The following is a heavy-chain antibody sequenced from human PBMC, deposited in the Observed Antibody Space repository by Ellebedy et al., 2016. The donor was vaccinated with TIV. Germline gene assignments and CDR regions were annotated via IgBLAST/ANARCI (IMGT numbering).Heavy chain of an antibody. V-gene: IGHV3-7*03. CDR2: IKQAGSET. Sequence: GESLKISCALSGFPFSWPWMSWVRQAPGKGLAWVANIKQAGSETHSVDSMKVRFTISRDNAKNSLYLQMNSLRAEDTAVYYCARGGGSGNYLDDGMDVWGQGTTVTVSS. D-gene: IGHD3-10*01. CDR1: GFPFSWPW. CDR3: ARGGGSGNYLDDGMDV. J-gene: IGHJ6*02.